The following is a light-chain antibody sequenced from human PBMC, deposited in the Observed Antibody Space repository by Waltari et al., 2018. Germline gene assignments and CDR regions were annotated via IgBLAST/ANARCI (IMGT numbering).Light chain of an antibody. V-gene: IGLV8-61*01. Sequence: SLYQQAPGQAPRSLISSTNTRYSVVPDRFSVSILGNKAALTITGAQADDESDYYCVLYMGSDILFGGGTKLTVL. J-gene: IGLJ3*02. CDR2: STN. CDR3: VLYMGSDIL.